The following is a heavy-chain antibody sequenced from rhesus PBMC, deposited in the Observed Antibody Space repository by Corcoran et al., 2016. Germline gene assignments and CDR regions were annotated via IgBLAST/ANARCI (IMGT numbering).Heavy chain of an antibody. Sequence: DVQQVESGGGLVTPGGSLGVSCVASGVTFSSYVRHWVRQATGKGLEWVSVIRVSVGPTYYADSVKGRFTIFRDNAKNSLFLQMISRRAEDTAVYYFTIVGNPDYRGPGVLVTVAP. J-gene: IGHJ4*01. V-gene: IGHV3-100*01. CDR1: GVTFSSYV. CDR3: TIVGNPDY. CDR2: IRVSVGPT. D-gene: IGHD1-44*01.